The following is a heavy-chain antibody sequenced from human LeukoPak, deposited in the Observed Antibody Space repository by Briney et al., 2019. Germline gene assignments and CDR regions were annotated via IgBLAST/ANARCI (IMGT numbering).Heavy chain of an antibody. D-gene: IGHD3-10*01. CDR2: MNPNSGNT. CDR3: ARAITMVRGPAAY. V-gene: IGHV1-8*01. J-gene: IGHJ4*02. CDR1: GYTFTSYD. Sequence: ASVKVSCKASGYTFTSYDINWVRQATGQGLEWMGWMNPNSGNTGYAQKFQGRVTMTRDTSTSTVYMELSSLRSEDTAVYYCARAITMVRGPAAYWGQGTLVTVSS.